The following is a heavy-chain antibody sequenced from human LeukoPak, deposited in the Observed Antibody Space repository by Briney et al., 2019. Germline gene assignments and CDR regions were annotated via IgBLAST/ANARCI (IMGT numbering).Heavy chain of an antibody. CDR1: GFTFSSYS. V-gene: IGHV3-21*01. D-gene: IGHD3-3*01. CDR3: ARNFTPEWFDIH. Sequence: GGSLRLSCAASGFTFSSYSMNWVRQAPGKGLEWVSSISSSSSYIYYADSVKGRFTISRDNAKNSLYLQMNSLRAEDTAVYYCARNFTPEWFDIHWGQGSLVTVS. J-gene: IGHJ4*02. CDR2: ISSSSSYI.